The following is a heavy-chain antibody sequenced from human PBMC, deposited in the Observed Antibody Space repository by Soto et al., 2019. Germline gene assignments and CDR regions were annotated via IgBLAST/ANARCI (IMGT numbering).Heavy chain of an antibody. D-gene: IGHD3-3*01. CDR3: AHRRHTYYDFWSGYSHFDY. CDR1: GFSLSTSGMC. CDR2: IDWDDDK. J-gene: IGHJ4*02. V-gene: IGHV2-70*12. Sequence: SGPTLVNPTQTLTLTCTFSGFSLSTSGMCVSWIRQPPGKALEWLARIDWDDDKYYSTSLKTRLTISKDTSKNQVVLTMTNMDPVDTATYYCAHRRHTYYDFWSGYSHFDYWGQGTLVTVSS.